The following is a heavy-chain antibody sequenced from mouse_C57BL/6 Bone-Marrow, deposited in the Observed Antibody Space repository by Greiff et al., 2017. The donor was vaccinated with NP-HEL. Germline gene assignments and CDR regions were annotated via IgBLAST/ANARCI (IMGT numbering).Heavy chain of an antibody. CDR2: IYPGAGDT. CDR3: ATPFITA. J-gene: IGHJ3*01. D-gene: IGHD1-1*01. Sequence: QVQLMESGPDLVQPGASVKISCKASGFAFSSSWMNWVKQSPGKGLEWIGRIYPGAGDTNYNGKFKGKATLTADKSSSTAYMQLSSLTSDDSAVCFCATPFITAWGQGTMVTVSA. V-gene: IGHV1-82*01. CDR1: GFAFSSSW.